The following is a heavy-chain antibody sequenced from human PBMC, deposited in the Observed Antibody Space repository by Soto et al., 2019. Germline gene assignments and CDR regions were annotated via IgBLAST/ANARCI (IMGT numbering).Heavy chain of an antibody. D-gene: IGHD2-15*01. V-gene: IGHV4-4*02. Sequence: QGQLQESGPGLVKPSGTLSLTCGVSTYSFSRAFWLSWVRQPPGMGLEWIGEIYYGGTTNYNPSLQSRGTISEDKSKTQFSLKLSSVTAADTAVYYCAANRLPCSGVNCSGAFEKWVPGAMVTVSS. J-gene: IGHJ3*02. CDR1: TYSFSRAFW. CDR3: AANRLPCSGVNCSGAFEK. CDR2: IYYGGTT.